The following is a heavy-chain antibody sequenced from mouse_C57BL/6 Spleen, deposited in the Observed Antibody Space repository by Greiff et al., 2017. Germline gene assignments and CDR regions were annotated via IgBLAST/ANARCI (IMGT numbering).Heavy chain of an antibody. CDR3: ARPSYDYDRDYAMDY. V-gene: IGHV2-9-1*01. D-gene: IGHD2-4*01. Sequence: VKLQESGPGLVAPSQSLSITCTVSGFSLTSYAISWVRQPPGKGLEWLGVIWTGGGTNYNSALKSRLSISKDNSKSQVFLKMNSLQTDDTARYYCARPSYDYDRDYAMDYWGQGTSVTVSS. J-gene: IGHJ4*01. CDR1: GFSLTSYA. CDR2: IWTGGGT.